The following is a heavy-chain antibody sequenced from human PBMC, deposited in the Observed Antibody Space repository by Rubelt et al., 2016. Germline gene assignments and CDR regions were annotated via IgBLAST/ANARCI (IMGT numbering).Heavy chain of an antibody. Sequence: QVQLVQSGAEVKKPGASVKVSCKASGYTFTSYGISWVRQAPGQGLEWMGWISAYTGNTKYAQKLQGRVTRTTDTSTSTAYMELRSLRSDDTAVYYCARGARRYSMDPRNAFDIWGQGTMVTVSS. D-gene: IGHD4-11*01. CDR1: GYTFTSYG. CDR3: ARGARRYSMDPRNAFDI. J-gene: IGHJ3*02. CDR2: ISAYTGNT. V-gene: IGHV1-18*01.